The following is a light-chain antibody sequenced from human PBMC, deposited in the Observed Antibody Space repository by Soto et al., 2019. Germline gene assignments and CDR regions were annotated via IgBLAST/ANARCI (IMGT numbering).Light chain of an antibody. CDR1: SSNIGSYNY. V-gene: IGLV2-14*03. CDR3: CSYTTPTAYV. CDR2: GVT. J-gene: IGLJ1*01. Sequence: QSALTQPASVSGSPGQSITISCTGTSSNIGSYNYISWYQQYPDKGPKLMIYGVTNRPSGVSNRFSGSKSGYTASLTISGLQAEDEDDYCCCSYTTPTAYVFGTGTKLTVL.